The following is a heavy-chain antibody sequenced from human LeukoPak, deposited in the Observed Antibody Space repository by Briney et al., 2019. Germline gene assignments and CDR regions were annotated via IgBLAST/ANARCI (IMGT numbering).Heavy chain of an antibody. D-gene: IGHD5-18*01. CDR1: GVSINTCCYY. CDR2: KYYSGST. J-gene: IGHJ4*02. V-gene: IGHV4-61*01. CDR3: ARGRSYGFDFDS. Sequence: SETLSLTRAVSGVSINTCCYYWTWIRQPPGKGLEWIGYKYYSGSTRYNSSLRSRLTISLDTSNNQFSLRLTSVTAADTAVYYCARGRSYGFDFDSWGQGTLVIVSS.